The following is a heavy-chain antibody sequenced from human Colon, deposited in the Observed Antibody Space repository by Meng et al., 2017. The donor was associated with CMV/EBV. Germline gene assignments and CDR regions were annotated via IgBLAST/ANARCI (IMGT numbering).Heavy chain of an antibody. D-gene: IGHD3-3*01. CDR1: GFTFSDYY. CDR2: ISSSGSTI. CDR3: ASHITIFGVPYPNSWFDP. Sequence: GESLKISCAASGFTFSDYYMSWIRQAPGKGLEWVSYISSSGSTIYYADSVKGRFTISRDNAKNSLYLQMNSLRAEDTAVYYCASHITIFGVPYPNSWFDPWGQGTLVIVSS. J-gene: IGHJ5*02. V-gene: IGHV3-11*04.